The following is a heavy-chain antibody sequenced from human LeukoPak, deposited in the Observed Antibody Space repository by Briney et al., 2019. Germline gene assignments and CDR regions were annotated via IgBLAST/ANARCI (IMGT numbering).Heavy chain of an antibody. CDR2: MNPNSSNT. CDR3: VRVPPRTTNYAY. V-gene: IGHV1-8*01. D-gene: IGHD1-14*01. J-gene: IGHJ4*02. Sequence: ASVKVCCKASGYTFTSYGINWVRQATGQGLEWMGWMNPNSSNTGYAQKFQGRVTMTRNIAIGTAYMELSSLTSEDTAIYYCVRVPPRTTNYAYWGQGTLVTVPS. CDR1: GYTFTSYG.